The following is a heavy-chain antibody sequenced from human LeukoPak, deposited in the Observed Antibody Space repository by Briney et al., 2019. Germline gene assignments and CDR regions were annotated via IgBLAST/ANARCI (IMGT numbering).Heavy chain of an antibody. Sequence: PPETLSLTCTVSGGSMTDYYWSWIRQPPGKGLEWLGYIHSTGSTNYNPSLKSRVTISVDTSKKQFSLKLRSVTAADTAVYYCARDVYDSSGYYLLGDNWGQGTPVTVSS. J-gene: IGHJ4*02. CDR3: ARDVYDSSGYYLLGDN. V-gene: IGHV4-59*01. CDR2: IHSTGST. D-gene: IGHD3-22*01. CDR1: GGSMTDYY.